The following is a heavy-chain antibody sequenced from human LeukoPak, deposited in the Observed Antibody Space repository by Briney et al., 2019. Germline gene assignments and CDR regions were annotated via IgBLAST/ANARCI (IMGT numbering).Heavy chain of an antibody. CDR1: GGSISSGDYY. J-gene: IGHJ3*02. CDR2: IYYSGST. V-gene: IGHV4-30-4*01. CDR3: ARGTPGIDYSDAFDI. Sequence: PSETLSLTCTVSGGSISSGDYYWSWIRQPPGKGLEWIGYIYYSGSTYYNPSLKSRVTISVDTSKNQFSLKLSSVTAADTAVYYCARGTPGIDYSDAFDIWGQGTMVTVSS. D-gene: IGHD3-16*01.